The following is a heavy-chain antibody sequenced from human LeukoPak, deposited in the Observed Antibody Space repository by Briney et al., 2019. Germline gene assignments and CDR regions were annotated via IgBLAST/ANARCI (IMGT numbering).Heavy chain of an antibody. CDR1: GFTFDDYG. D-gene: IGHD3-10*01. CDR3: AKTMIRGVYSYYAMDV. J-gene: IGHJ6*02. CDR2: ISWDSGSI. Sequence: PGRSLRLSCVASGFTFDDYGMHWVRQAPGKGLEGVSGISWDSGSIVYAASVKGRFTISRDNAKNSLYLQMNSLRAEDTALYFCAKTMIRGVYSYYAMDVWGQGTTVTVSS. V-gene: IGHV3-9*01.